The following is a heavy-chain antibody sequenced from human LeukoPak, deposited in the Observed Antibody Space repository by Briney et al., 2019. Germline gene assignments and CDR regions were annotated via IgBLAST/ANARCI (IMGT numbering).Heavy chain of an antibody. CDR2: INAYNGDT. CDR3: ARDGSGVWSDY. CDR1: NYIFTSYG. V-gene: IGHV1-18*01. D-gene: IGHD3-10*01. Sequence: GASVKVSCKASNYIFTSYGINWVRQAPGQGLEWMAWINAYNGDTNYAQKFQGRVTLTTDTSTSTAYMELRSLRSDDTAIYYCARDGSGVWSDYWGQGTLVTVSS. J-gene: IGHJ4*02.